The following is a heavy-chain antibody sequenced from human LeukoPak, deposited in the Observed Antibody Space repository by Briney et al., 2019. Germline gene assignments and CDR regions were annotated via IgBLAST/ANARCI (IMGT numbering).Heavy chain of an antibody. D-gene: IGHD1-26*01. V-gene: IGHV4-4*02. CDR1: GGSISSSNW. J-gene: IGHJ5*02. CDR3: ARDVRAPSGIVGPQPRNWFDP. CDR2: IYHSGST. Sequence: PSGTLSLTCAVSGGSISSSNWWSWVRQPPGKGLEWIGEIYHSGSTNYNPSLKSRVTISVDKSKNQFSLKLSSVTAADTAVYYCARDVRAPSGIVGPQPRNWFDPWGQGTLVTVSS.